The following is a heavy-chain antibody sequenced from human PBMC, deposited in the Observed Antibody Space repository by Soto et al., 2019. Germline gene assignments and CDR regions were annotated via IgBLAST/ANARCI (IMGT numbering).Heavy chain of an antibody. Sequence: QLQLQESGPGLVKPSDTLSLTCTVSGGSISSSSNHWGWIRQPPGKGLEWIGNIYYSENTYYNPSLKSRVTISVDTSKNQFSLRLTSVTAADTAVYYCATHPPYGPLDHWGQGTLVTVSS. V-gene: IGHV4-39*01. CDR1: GGSISSSSNH. CDR3: ATHPPYGPLDH. J-gene: IGHJ4*02. CDR2: IYYSENT. D-gene: IGHD4-17*01.